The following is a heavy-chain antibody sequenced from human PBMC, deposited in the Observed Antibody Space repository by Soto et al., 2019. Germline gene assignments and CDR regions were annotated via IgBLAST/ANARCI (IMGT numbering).Heavy chain of an antibody. V-gene: IGHV3-15*01. CDR1: GLSFTNAW. CDR2: VKSSINGGTT. J-gene: IGHJ4*02. CDR3: TTDRGIEIRPLFDY. Sequence: EVQLVESGGGLVNPGGSLRLSCAASGLSFTNAWMGWARQPPGKGLEWVGRVKSSINGGTTDYAAPVKGRFTISRDTSKNTLYLQMSSLKIEDTAVYYCTTDRGIEIRPLFDYWGQGILVTVSS. D-gene: IGHD6-13*01.